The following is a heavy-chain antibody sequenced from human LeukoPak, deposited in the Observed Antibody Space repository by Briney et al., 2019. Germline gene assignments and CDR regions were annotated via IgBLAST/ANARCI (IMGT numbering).Heavy chain of an antibody. J-gene: IGHJ4*02. CDR3: ARGITMIVVASQIDY. Sequence: GASVKVSCKASGYTFTGYYMHWVRQAPGQGLEWMGWINPNSGGTNYAQKFQGRGTMTRDTSISTAYMELSRLRSDDTAMYYCARGITMIVVASQIDYWGQGTLVTVSS. CDR1: GYTFTGYY. CDR2: INPNSGGT. V-gene: IGHV1-2*02. D-gene: IGHD3-22*01.